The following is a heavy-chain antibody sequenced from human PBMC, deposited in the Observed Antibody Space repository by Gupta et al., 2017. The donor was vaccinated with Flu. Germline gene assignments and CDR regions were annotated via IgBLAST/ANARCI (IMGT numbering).Heavy chain of an antibody. V-gene: IGHV1-69*01. D-gene: IGHD2-21*01. CDR2: IVPPLGTP. CDR1: YA. Sequence: YAVSWVRQAPGERLEGMGGIVPPLGTPESAEKCQDRVTISADESKTTVYMGLTSLRSEDTAVYYCARHSGGENYHWNLDLWGRGTLVTVSS. J-gene: IGHJ2*01. CDR3: ARHSGGENYHWNLDL.